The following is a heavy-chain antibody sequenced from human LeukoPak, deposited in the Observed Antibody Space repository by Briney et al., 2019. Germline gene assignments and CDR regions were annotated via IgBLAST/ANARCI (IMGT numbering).Heavy chain of an antibody. CDR3: VRAMNDYGDFVDVFDV. CDR1: GYTFIGYY. V-gene: IGHV1-2*06. CDR2: INPNSGGT. J-gene: IGHJ3*01. Sequence: ASVKVSCKASGYTFIGYYMHLVRQAPGQGLKWMGRINPNSGGTNYAQKFQGRVTMATDTSTSTTYLDLRSLKSDDTAVYYCVRAMNDYGDFVDVFDVWGQGTLVTVNS. D-gene: IGHD4-17*01.